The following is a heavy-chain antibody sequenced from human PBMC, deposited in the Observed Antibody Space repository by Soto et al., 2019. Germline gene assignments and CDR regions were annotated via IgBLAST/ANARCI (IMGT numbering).Heavy chain of an antibody. CDR1: GGSISPSC. V-gene: IGHV4-59*01. Sequence: QVRLQESGPGLVKPSETLSLTCTVSGGSISPSCWNWFRQLPGKRPEWIGCIYYTGNTHYNPSLKSRVTRSRDTSNNQFSLELTSVTAEGAAMYFCAAGLDHNKVGYWGQGTLVPVSS. J-gene: IGHJ4*02. CDR3: AAGLDHNKVGY. D-gene: IGHD2-2*03. CDR2: IYYTGNT.